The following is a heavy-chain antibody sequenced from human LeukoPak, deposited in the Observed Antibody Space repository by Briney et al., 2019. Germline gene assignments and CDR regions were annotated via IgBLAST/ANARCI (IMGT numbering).Heavy chain of an antibody. J-gene: IGHJ4*02. V-gene: IGHV4-39*01. CDR2: IHYSGST. Sequence: SETLSLTCTVSGGSISSSSYYWGWIRQPPGKGLEWLGTIHYSGSTYYNPSLKSRVTMSVDTSKNQFSLKVNSVTAADTAIYYCVRHGGGQSPIVAARGTMDYWSRGTLVTVSS. D-gene: IGHD6-13*01. CDR1: GGSISSSSYY. CDR3: VRHGGGQSPIVAARGTMDY.